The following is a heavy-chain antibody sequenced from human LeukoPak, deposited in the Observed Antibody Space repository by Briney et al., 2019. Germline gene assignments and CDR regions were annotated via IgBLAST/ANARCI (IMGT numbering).Heavy chain of an antibody. Sequence: ASVKVSCKASGYTFTSYGISWVRQAPGQGLEWMGWINAYNGNTNYAQKLQGRVTMTTDTSTGTAYMELRSLRSDDTAVYYCARDHSRCKQWLVRNYFDYWGQGTLVTVSS. CDR3: ARDHSRCKQWLVRNYFDY. CDR2: INAYNGNT. CDR1: GYTFTSYG. D-gene: IGHD6-19*01. J-gene: IGHJ4*02. V-gene: IGHV1-18*01.